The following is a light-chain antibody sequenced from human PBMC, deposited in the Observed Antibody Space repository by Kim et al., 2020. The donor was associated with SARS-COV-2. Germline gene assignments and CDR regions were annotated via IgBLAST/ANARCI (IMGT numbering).Light chain of an antibody. Sequence: QSALTQPASVSGSPGQSITISCTGTCSDVGGYDYVSWYQQHPDEAPKVMIYDVSNRPSGVSDRFSGSKSGNTASLTISGLQAEDEADYYCSSYTSSSLYVFGTGTKVTVL. CDR1: CSDVGGYDY. J-gene: IGLJ1*01. CDR2: DVS. V-gene: IGLV2-14*03. CDR3: SSYTSSSLYV.